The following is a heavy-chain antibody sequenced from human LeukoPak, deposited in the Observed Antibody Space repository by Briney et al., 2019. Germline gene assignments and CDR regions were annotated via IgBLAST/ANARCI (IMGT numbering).Heavy chain of an antibody. CDR1: GFTFSGYS. J-gene: IGHJ4*02. D-gene: IGHD3-9*01. V-gene: IGHV3-21*01. CDR2: ISSSSSYI. Sequence: GGSPRLSCAASGFTFSGYSMNWVRQAPGKGLEWVSSISSSSSYIYYADSVKGRFTISRDNAKNSLYLQMNSLRAEDTAVYYCAREGRSDILDDYWGQGTLVTVSS. CDR3: AREGRSDILDDY.